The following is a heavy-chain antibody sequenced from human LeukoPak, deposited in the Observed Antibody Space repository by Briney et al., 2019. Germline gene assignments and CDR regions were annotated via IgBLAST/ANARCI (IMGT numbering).Heavy chain of an antibody. Sequence: GASVKVSCKASGYTFTSYYMHWVRQAPGQGLEWMGIINPSGGNASYAQKFQGRVTMTTDTSTSTAYMELRSLRSDDTAMYYCARDPDLLYSYGFGAFDTWGQGTVVTVSS. V-gene: IGHV1-46*01. CDR2: INPSGGNA. J-gene: IGHJ3*02. CDR3: ARDPDLLYSYGFGAFDT. D-gene: IGHD5-18*01. CDR1: GYTFTSYY.